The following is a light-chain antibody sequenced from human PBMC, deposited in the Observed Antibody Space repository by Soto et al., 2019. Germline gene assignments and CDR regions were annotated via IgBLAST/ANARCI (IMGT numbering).Light chain of an antibody. J-gene: IGKJ1*01. Sequence: DIQMTQSPSTLSASVGDRVTITCRASQSINGWLAWYQQKPGKAPKLLIYKTSSLESGVPSRFSGSGAGTEFTLTISSLQPDDFATYYCQQYNSFWTFGQGTRWIS. CDR2: KTS. V-gene: IGKV1-5*03. CDR1: QSINGW. CDR3: QQYNSFWT.